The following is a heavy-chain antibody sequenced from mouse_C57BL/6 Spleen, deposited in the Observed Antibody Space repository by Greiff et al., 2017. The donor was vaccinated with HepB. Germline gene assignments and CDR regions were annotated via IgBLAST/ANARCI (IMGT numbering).Heavy chain of an antibody. J-gene: IGHJ3*01. CDR2: ISYDGSN. D-gene: IGHD2-1*01. Sequence: EVKLQESGPGLVKPSQSLSLTCSVTGYSITSGYYWNWIRQFPGNKLEWMGYISYDGSNNYNPSLKNRISITRDTYKNKFFLKLNSVTTEDTATYYCARERSSYGNPFAYWGQGTLVTVSA. CDR1: GYSITSGYY. V-gene: IGHV3-6*01. CDR3: ARERSSYGNPFAY.